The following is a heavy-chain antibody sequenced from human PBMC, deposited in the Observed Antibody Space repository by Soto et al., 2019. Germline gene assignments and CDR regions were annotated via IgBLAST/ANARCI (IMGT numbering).Heavy chain of an antibody. D-gene: IGHD1-1*01. J-gene: IGHJ5*02. CDR2: IYATGTT. Sequence: SETLSLTCTVSGASISGFYWSWIRKSAGKGLEWIGRIYATGTTDYNPSLKSRVMMSVDTSKKQFSLKLRSVTAADTAVYYCVRDGTKTLRDWFDPWGQGTVVTV. CDR3: VRDGTKTLRDWFDP. V-gene: IGHV4-4*07. CDR1: GASISGFY.